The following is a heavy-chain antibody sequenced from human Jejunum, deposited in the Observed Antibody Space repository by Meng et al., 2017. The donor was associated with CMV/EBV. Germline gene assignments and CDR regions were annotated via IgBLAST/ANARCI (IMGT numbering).Heavy chain of an antibody. V-gene: IGHV1-2*02. CDR1: GYTFTGYH. Sequence: KVSCKASGYTFTGYHMHWVRQAPGQGPEWMGWINPNSGDTNYAHKFQGRVTMARDTSITTAYMELSSLRSDDTAIYYCARSYLGYWGQGTLVTVSS. CDR2: INPNSGDT. D-gene: IGHD2-21*01. CDR3: ARSYLGY. J-gene: IGHJ4*02.